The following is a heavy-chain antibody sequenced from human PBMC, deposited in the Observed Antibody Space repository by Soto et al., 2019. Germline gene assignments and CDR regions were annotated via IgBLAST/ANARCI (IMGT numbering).Heavy chain of an antibody. Sequence: QLHLVQSGAVVKKPGASVTVSCSASGYPVTAYYMHWVRQAPGRGLEWMGGINPATGAAKYTQTFQGRVTLTRDTSTSTVFMGLGGLTSEDPAGFYCARGGGVGVAGSAAFDMWGQGTLVTVSS. CDR3: ARGGGVGVAGSAAFDM. CDR2: INPATGAA. CDR1: GYPVTAYY. V-gene: IGHV1-2*02. D-gene: IGHD3-3*01. J-gene: IGHJ3*02.